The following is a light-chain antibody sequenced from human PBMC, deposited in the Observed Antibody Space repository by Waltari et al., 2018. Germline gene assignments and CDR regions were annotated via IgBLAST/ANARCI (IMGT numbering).Light chain of an antibody. CDR2: EVS. CDR3: AAYADSNSLL. J-gene: IGLJ2*01. Sequence: QSALTQPPSASGSPGQSVTISCTGTSGDVGTYNYVSWYQQHPGKAPKLMIYEVSKWPTGVPDRFSGSKSGNTASLTVSGLQAEDEADYYCAAYADSNSLLFGGGTKVTVL. V-gene: IGLV2-8*01. CDR1: SGDVGTYNY.